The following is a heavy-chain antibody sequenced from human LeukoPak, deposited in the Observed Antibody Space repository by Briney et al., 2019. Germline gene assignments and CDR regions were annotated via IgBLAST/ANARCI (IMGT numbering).Heavy chain of an antibody. D-gene: IGHD3-22*01. CDR1: GFTFDDYA. CDR3: ARAWLSLAGDAFDI. V-gene: IGHV3-43D*03. CDR2: ISWDGGST. J-gene: IGHJ3*02. Sequence: LPGGALRLSCAASGFTFDDYAMHWVRQAPGKGLEWVSLISWDGGSTYYADPVKGRFTISRDNSKNSLYLQMNSLRAEDTAVYYCARAWLSLAGDAFDIWGQGTMVTVSS.